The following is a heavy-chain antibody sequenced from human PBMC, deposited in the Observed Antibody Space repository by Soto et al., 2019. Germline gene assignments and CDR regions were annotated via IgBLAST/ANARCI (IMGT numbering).Heavy chain of an antibody. CDR2: LYYSGST. Sequence: QLQLQESGPGLVKPPETLSLTCTVSGGSISSSSYYWGWIRQPPGKGLEWIGSLYYSGSTYYIPSLKSRVTISVDTSKNQSSLKLSSVTAADTAVYYCARTAGWAPGGSYDYWGQGTLVTVSS. J-gene: IGHJ4*02. CDR1: GGSISSSSYY. D-gene: IGHD5-12*01. CDR3: ARTAGWAPGGSYDY. V-gene: IGHV4-39*01.